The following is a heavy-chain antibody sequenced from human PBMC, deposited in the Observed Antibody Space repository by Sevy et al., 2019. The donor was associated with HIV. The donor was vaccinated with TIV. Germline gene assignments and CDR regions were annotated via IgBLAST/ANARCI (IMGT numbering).Heavy chain of an antibody. CDR3: AGPILTYNNGWSYYDY. J-gene: IGHJ4*02. D-gene: IGHD6-19*01. CDR1: GASISSSGYY. V-gene: IGHV4-39*01. CDR2: INYSGIR. Sequence: SETLSLTCTVSGASISSSGYYWGWIRQPPGKGLEWIASINYSGIRFYNPSLKSRITISADTSKNQFSLDLNSVTAADTAIYYCAGPILTYNNGWSYYDYWGQGTVVNVSS.